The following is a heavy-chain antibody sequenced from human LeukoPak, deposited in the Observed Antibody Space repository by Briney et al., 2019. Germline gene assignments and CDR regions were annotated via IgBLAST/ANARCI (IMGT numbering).Heavy chain of an antibody. CDR1: GFTFSSYE. Sequence: GGSLRLSSAASGFTFSSYEMNWVRQAPGKGLEWVSYISSSGSTIYYADSVKGRFTISRDNAKNSLYLQMNSLRAEDTAVYYCARDAGYGYDRFDYWGQGTQVTVSS. V-gene: IGHV3-48*03. J-gene: IGHJ4*02. CDR2: ISSSGSTI. D-gene: IGHD5-18*01. CDR3: ARDAGYGYDRFDY.